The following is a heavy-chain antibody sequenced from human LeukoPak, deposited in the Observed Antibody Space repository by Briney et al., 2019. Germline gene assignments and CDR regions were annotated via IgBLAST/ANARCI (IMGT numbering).Heavy chain of an antibody. D-gene: IGHD6-13*01. CDR1: GFTFSSYS. CDR3: ARDPTAAAGSFDY. J-gene: IGHJ4*02. Sequence: PGGSLRLSCAASGFTFSSYSMNWVRQAPGKGLEWVSSISSSSSYIYYADSVKGRFTISRDNAKNSLYLQMNSLRAEDTAVYYCARDPTAAAGSFDYWGQGTLVTVSS. CDR2: ISSSSSYI. V-gene: IGHV3-21*01.